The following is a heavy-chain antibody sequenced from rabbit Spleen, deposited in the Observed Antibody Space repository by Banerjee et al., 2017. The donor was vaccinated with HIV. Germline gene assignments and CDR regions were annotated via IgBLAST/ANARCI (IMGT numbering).Heavy chain of an antibody. CDR2: SNTGSRGTT. J-gene: IGHJ4*01. CDR3: ARSYAGKAITSLNL. D-gene: IGHD4-2*01. Sequence: QEQLVESGGGLVQPEGSLTLTCTASGFSFSNTYWICWVCPAQGKGLEWIGCSNTGSRGTTYYASWARGRFTIFKTSSTTVTLQMTSLTAADTATYFCARSYAGKAITSLNLWGPGTLVTVS. V-gene: IGHV1S45*01. CDR1: GFSFSNTYW.